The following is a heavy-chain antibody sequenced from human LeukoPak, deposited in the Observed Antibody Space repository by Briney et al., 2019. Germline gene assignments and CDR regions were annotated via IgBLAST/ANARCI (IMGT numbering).Heavy chain of an antibody. D-gene: IGHD2-2*01. CDR3: AKGDIVVVPAAMMFDY. Sequence: GGSLRLSCAASGFTFSSYAMSWVRQAPGKGLEWVSAISGSGGSTYYADSVKGRFTISRDNSKNTLYLQMNSLRAEDTAVYYCAKGDIVVVPAAMMFDYWGQGTLVTVSS. CDR1: GFTFSSYA. CDR2: ISGSGGST. J-gene: IGHJ4*02. V-gene: IGHV3-23*01.